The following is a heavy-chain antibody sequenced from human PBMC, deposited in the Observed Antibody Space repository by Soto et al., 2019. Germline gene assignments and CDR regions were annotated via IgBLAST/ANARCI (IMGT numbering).Heavy chain of an antibody. CDR2: INPDGGAK. Sequence: EVHLVESGGGLVQPGGSLRLSCAASGFSFSNYWMTWVRQAPGKGLEWVANINPDGGAKYYVESVNGRFSISRDNAKNSLYLQMSSLRAEDTAVYYCAKAFYNGTSDFGYWGQGTLVTVSS. D-gene: IGHD3-10*01. J-gene: IGHJ4*02. V-gene: IGHV3-7*05. CDR3: AKAFYNGTSDFGY. CDR1: GFSFSNYW.